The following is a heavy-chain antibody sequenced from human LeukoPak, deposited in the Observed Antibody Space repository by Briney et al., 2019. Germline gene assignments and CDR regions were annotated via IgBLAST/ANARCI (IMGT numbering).Heavy chain of an antibody. Sequence: ASVKVSCKTSGYTFTSYYMHWMRQAPGQGFEWVGMINPNGGGTSSAQKFQGRVTLTRDTSTSTVYMDLSGLRSEDTAIYYCARRGGCISTSCNLDYWGQGTLVTVSS. V-gene: IGHV1-46*03. CDR1: GYTFTSYY. CDR2: INPNGGGT. D-gene: IGHD2-2*01. CDR3: ARRGGCISTSCNLDY. J-gene: IGHJ4*02.